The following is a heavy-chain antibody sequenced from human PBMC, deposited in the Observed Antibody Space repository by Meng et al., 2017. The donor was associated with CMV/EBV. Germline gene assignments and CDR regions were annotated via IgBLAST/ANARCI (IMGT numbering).Heavy chain of an antibody. D-gene: IGHD1-26*01. Sequence: QVQPQQWGARLLKPSETPSLTCAVYGWSVSGYYWCWIRQPPGKGLEWIGEINHSGSTNYNPSLKSRVTISVDTSKNQFSLKLSSVTAADTAVYYCARGVGGWFDPWGQGTLVTVSS. CDR2: INHSGST. CDR1: GWSVSGYY. V-gene: IGHV4-34*01. J-gene: IGHJ5*02. CDR3: ARGVGGWFDP.